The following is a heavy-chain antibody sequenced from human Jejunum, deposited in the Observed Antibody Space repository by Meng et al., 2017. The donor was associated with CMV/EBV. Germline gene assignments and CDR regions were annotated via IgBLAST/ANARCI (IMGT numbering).Heavy chain of an antibody. V-gene: IGHV1-8*01. CDR1: TFNTYR. CDR3: ARGFRFGSDSQPSPLVY. J-gene: IGHJ4*02. CDR2: MDPNNDNT. D-gene: IGHD3-10*01. Sequence: TFNTYRSTCLRQATGLALEWMEWMDPNNDNTDSDREFPVRLTLTMTTSMYTLYIELTSLCSADTAVYFCARGFRFGSDSQPSPLVYWGQGTLVTVSS.